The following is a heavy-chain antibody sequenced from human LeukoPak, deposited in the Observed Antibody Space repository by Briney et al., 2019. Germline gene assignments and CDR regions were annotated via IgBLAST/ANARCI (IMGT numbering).Heavy chain of an antibody. V-gene: IGHV3-23*01. Sequence: GGSLRLSCAASGFTFSSYDMAWVRQAPGKGLEWVSTTSDSGTGTHYADSVRGRFTISRDNSKNTLYLQMNSLRAEDTAIYYCAMQLWSPGNWGQGTLVTVSS. CDR3: AMQLWSPGN. CDR1: GFTFSSYD. D-gene: IGHD1-1*01. J-gene: IGHJ4*02. CDR2: TSDSGTGT.